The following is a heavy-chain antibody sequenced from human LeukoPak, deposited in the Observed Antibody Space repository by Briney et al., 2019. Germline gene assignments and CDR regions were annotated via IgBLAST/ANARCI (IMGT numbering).Heavy chain of an antibody. CDR3: ARSLVATIVDWFDP. CDR2: IYHSGST. V-gene: IGHV4-38-2*01. CDR1: GYSISSGYY. Sequence: SETLSLTCAVSGYSISSGYYWDWIRQPPGKGLEWIGSIYHSGSTYYNPSLKSRVTISVDTSKNQFSLKLSSVTAADTAVYYCARSLVATIVDWFDPWGQGTLVTVSS. D-gene: IGHD5-12*01. J-gene: IGHJ5*02.